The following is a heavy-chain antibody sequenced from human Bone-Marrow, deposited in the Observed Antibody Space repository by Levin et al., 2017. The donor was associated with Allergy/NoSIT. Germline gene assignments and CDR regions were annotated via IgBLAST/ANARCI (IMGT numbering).Heavy chain of an antibody. CDR3: AKDGSYDYVWGLYYGMDV. Sequence: GGSLRLSCAASGFTFSSYAMSWVRQAPGKGLEWVSAISGSGGSTYYADSVKGRFTISRDNSKNTLYLQMNSLRAEDTAVYYCAKDGSYDYVWGLYYGMDVWGQGTTVTVSS. V-gene: IGHV3-23*01. CDR2: ISGSGGST. J-gene: IGHJ6*02. D-gene: IGHD3-16*01. CDR1: GFTFSSYA.